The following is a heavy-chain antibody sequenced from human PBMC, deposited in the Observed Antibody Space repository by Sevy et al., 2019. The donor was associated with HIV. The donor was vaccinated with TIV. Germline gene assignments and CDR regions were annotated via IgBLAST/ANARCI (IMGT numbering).Heavy chain of an antibody. CDR2: IYSYGET. D-gene: IGHD6-13*01. CDR3: ARSMEQQLDAFDI. CDR1: GASIRDSSYD. J-gene: IGHJ3*02. V-gene: IGHV4-39*01. Sequence: SETLSLTCTVSGASIRDSSYDWAWIRQPQGKGLEWIGNIYSYGETYYNSSLKSRVTISVDTSKNQFSLSLTSVTAADTAIYFCARSMEQQLDAFDIWGQGTMVTVSS.